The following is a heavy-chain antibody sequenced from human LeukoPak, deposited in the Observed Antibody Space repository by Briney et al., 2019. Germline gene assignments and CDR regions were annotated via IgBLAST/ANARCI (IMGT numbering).Heavy chain of an antibody. CDR3: ARAAGKWGSGSYYPDY. Sequence: GGSLRLSCAASGFTFSSYSMNWVRQAPGKGLEWVSSISSSSSYIYYADSVKGRFTISRDNAKNSLYLQMNSLRAEDTAVYYCARAAGKWGSGSYYPDYWGQGTLVTVSS. V-gene: IGHV3-21*01. CDR2: ISSSSSYI. CDR1: GFTFSSYS. J-gene: IGHJ4*02. D-gene: IGHD3-10*01.